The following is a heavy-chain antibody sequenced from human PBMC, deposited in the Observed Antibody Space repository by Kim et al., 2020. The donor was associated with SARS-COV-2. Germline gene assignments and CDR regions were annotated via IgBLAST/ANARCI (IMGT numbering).Heavy chain of an antibody. Sequence: GGSLRLSCAASRFTFSNYAIHWIRQAPGKGLEWVAVISYDGSSKYYADSVKGRFIISRDNSKNMVYLQMSRLRAGDTAVYYCARDLRYYYDRIMGGMDVWGQGTTVTVSS. V-gene: IGHV3-30-3*01. CDR2: ISYDGSSK. CDR1: RFTFSNYA. CDR3: ARDLRYYYDRIMGGMDV. D-gene: IGHD3-22*01. J-gene: IGHJ6*02.